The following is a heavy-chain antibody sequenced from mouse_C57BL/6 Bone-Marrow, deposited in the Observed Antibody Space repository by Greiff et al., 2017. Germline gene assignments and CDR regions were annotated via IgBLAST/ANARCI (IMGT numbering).Heavy chain of an antibody. Sequence: EVKVEESEGGLVQPGSSMKLSCTASGFTFSDYYMAWVRQVPEKGLEWVANINYDGSSTYYLDSLKSRFIISRDNAKNILYLQMSSLKSEDTATYYCARDGDYYGSSYWYFDVWGTGTTVTVSS. CDR3: ARDGDYYGSSYWYFDV. CDR2: INYDGSST. CDR1: GFTFSDYY. J-gene: IGHJ1*03. D-gene: IGHD1-1*01. V-gene: IGHV5-16*01.